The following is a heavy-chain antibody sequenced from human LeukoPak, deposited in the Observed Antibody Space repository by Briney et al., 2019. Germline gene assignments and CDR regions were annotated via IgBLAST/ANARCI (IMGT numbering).Heavy chain of an antibody. V-gene: IGHV1-2*02. CDR2: INPNSGGT. D-gene: IGHD2-21*01. Sequence: ASVKVSCKTSGYSFTDYYMYWVRQAPGQGLEWMGWINPNSGGTSSAQKFQGRVTMTRDTSITTVYMEVSWLTSDDTAIYYCARADRPDGGPYLIGPWGQGTLVTVSS. J-gene: IGHJ5*02. CDR3: ARADRPDGGPYLIGP. CDR1: GYSFTDYY.